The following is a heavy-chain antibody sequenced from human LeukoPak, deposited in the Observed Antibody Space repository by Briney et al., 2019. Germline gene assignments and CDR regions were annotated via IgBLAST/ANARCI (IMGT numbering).Heavy chain of an antibody. D-gene: IGHD2-2*01. V-gene: IGHV3-48*04. CDR3: ARNLPAADY. J-gene: IGHJ4*02. CDR2: ISRSSDVI. CDR1: GSTFSSHT. Sequence: PGGSLRLSCAASGSTFSSHTMNWVRQAPGKGLEWVSYISRSSDVIYYADSVKGRFTISRDNAKNSLYLQMNSLRVEDTAVYYCARNLPAADYWGQGTLVTVSS.